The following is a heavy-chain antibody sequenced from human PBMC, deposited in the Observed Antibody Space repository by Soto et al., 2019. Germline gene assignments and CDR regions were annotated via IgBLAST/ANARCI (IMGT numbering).Heavy chain of an antibody. J-gene: IGHJ4*02. CDR1: GFTFSSYS. Sequence: EVQLVESGGGLVKPGGSLRLSCAASGFTFSSYSMNWVRQAPGKGLEWVSSISSSSSYIYYADSVKGRFTISRDNAKNSLYLQMNSLRAEDTAVYYCARADGGSGWSNDYWGQGTLVTVSS. V-gene: IGHV3-21*01. D-gene: IGHD6-19*01. CDR3: ARADGGSGWSNDY. CDR2: ISSSSSYI.